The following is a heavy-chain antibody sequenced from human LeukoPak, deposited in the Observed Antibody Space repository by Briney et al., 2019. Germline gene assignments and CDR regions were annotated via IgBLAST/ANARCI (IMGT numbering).Heavy chain of an antibody. Sequence: SETLSLTCTVSGGSISSSSYYWGWIRQPPGKGLEWIGSIYYSGSTYYNPSPKSRVTISVDTSKNQFSLKLSSVTAADTAVYYCARLYYYDSSGYVDYWGQGTLVTVSS. D-gene: IGHD3-22*01. J-gene: IGHJ4*02. CDR1: GGSISSSSYY. CDR3: ARLYYYDSSGYVDY. V-gene: IGHV4-39*01. CDR2: IYYSGST.